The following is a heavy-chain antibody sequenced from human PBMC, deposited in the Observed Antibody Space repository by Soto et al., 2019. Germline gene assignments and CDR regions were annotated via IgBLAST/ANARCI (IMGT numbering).Heavy chain of an antibody. CDR3: ASQYYDFWKNYYYYGMDV. J-gene: IGHJ6*02. D-gene: IGHD3-3*01. V-gene: IGHV1-69*01. CDR1: GGTFSSSA. Sequence: QVQLVQSGAEVKKPGSSVKVSCKASGGTFSSSAISWVRQAPGQGLEWMGGIIPIFGTENYAQKFQGRVTITAEEATSTAYMELSSLRSEDTAVYYCASQYYDFWKNYYYYGMDVWGQGTTVTVS. CDR2: IIPIFGTE.